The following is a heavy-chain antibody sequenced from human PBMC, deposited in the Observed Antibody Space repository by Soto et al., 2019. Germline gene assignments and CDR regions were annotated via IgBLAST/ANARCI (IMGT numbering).Heavy chain of an antibody. V-gene: IGHV4-61*01. CDR1: GGSVSSGSYY. CDR2: IYYSGST. D-gene: IGHD1-1*01. CDR3: ARDALTTGTTYAFDI. J-gene: IGHJ3*02. Sequence: PSETLSLTCTVSGGSVSSGSYYWSWMRQPPGKGLEWIGYIYYSGSTNYNPSLKSRVTISVDTSKNQFSLKLSSVTAADTAVYYCARDALTTGTTYAFDIW.